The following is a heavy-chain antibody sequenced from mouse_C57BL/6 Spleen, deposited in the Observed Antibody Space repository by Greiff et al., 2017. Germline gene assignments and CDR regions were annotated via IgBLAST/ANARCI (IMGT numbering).Heavy chain of an antibody. V-gene: IGHV1-80*01. D-gene: IGHD2-3*01. CDR3: ARGRDGYYFYYFDY. Sequence: VQLQQSGAELVKPGASVKISCKASGYAFSSYWMNWVKQRPGTGLEWIGQVYPGDGDTNYNGKFKGKATLTADKSSSTAYMQLSSLTTEDSAVYFCARGRDGYYFYYFDYWGQGTTLTVSS. CDR1: GYAFSSYW. J-gene: IGHJ2*01. CDR2: VYPGDGDT.